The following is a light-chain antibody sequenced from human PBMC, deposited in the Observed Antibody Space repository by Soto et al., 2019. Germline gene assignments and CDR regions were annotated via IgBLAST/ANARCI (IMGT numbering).Light chain of an antibody. V-gene: IGLV1-44*01. CDR1: SSNIGSNT. CDR3: AAWDDSLNGPV. Sequence: QSVLTQPPSAAGTPGQRVTISCAGGSSNIGSNTVNWYQQLPGTAPKLLIYTNNQRPSGVPDRFSGFKSGTSASLAISGLQSEDVADYYCAAWDDSLNGPVFGGGTKLTVL. J-gene: IGLJ2*01. CDR2: TNN.